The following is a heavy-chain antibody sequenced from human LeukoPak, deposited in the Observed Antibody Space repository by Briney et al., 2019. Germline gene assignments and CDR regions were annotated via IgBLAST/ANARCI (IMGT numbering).Heavy chain of an antibody. Sequence: SETLSLTCVLYGGSSSGYYWSWIRQPPGKGLEWIGEINHSRSTNYNPSLKSRVTISVDTSKNQFSLKLSSVTAADTAVYYCARRRRSIAATTPNWFDPWGQGTLVTVSS. CDR2: INHSRST. CDR1: GGSSSGYY. J-gene: IGHJ5*02. V-gene: IGHV4-34*01. CDR3: ARRRRSIAATTPNWFDP. D-gene: IGHD2-15*01.